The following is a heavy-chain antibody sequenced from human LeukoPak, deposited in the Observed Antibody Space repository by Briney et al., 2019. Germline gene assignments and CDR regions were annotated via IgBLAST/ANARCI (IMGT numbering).Heavy chain of an antibody. CDR1: GLTFSSYA. CDR2: ISVSGGST. J-gene: IGHJ4*02. Sequence: GGSLRLSCVASGLTFSSYAMSWVRQAPGRGLEWVSTISVSGGSTYYADSVKGRFTISRDNSKNTLYLQMNSLRAEDTAVYYCAKDHGSGYYYNPNFGYWGQGTLVTVSS. D-gene: IGHD3-22*01. CDR3: AKDHGSGYYYNPNFGY. V-gene: IGHV3-23*01.